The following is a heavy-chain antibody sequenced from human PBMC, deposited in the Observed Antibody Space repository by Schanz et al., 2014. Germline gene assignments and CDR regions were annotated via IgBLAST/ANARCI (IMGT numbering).Heavy chain of an antibody. CDR3: AKSLESCPGGRCSRGYFDY. J-gene: IGHJ4*02. D-gene: IGHD2-8*02. V-gene: IGHV3-23*01. CDR1: GFAVDNYY. Sequence: EVQLLESGGGLVQPGGSLRLSCAASGFAVDNYYMSCVRQAPGRGLEWVSAISGSGGSTYYADSVKGRFTISRDNFKGALYLQMSSLRAEDTAVYYCAKSLESCPGGRCSRGYFDYWGQGTLVTVSS. CDR2: ISGSGGST.